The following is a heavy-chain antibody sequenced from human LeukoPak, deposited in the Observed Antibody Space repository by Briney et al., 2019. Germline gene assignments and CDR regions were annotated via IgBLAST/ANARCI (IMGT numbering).Heavy chain of an antibody. D-gene: IGHD3-10*01. CDR1: GFTFSSYE. CDR2: ISSSGSTI. CDR3: ARPRGWFGEYPLEYGMDV. J-gene: IGHJ6*02. Sequence: GGSLRLSCAASGFTFSSYEMNWVRQAPGKGLEWVSYISSSGSTIYYADSVKGRFTISRDNAKNSLYLQMNSLRAEDTAVYYCARPRGWFGEYPLEYGMDVWGQGTTVTVSS. V-gene: IGHV3-48*03.